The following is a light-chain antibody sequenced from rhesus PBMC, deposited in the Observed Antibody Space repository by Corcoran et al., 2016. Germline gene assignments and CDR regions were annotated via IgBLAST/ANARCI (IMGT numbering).Light chain of an antibody. Sequence: DIQMTQSPSSLSASVGDRVTITCRARQGISNNLAWYQQKPGKVPKLLIYKASTLQSGTPSRFSGSGSGTDFILTISSLQPEDFATYYCQHGYGILYSFGQGTKVEIK. CDR1: QGISNN. V-gene: IGKV1-25*01. CDR2: KAS. J-gene: IGKJ2*01. CDR3: QHGYGILYS.